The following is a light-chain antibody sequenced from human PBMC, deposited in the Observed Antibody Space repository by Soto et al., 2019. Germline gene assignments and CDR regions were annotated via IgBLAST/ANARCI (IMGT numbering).Light chain of an antibody. Sequence: SVLTQPASVSGSPGQSITISCTGTSSDVGGYKYVSWYQQHPDKAPKLIIYDVTNRPSGISNRFSGSKSGNTASLTISGLQAEDEADYYCSSYTSSSSYVFGTGTKVTV. J-gene: IGLJ1*01. CDR1: SSDVGGYKY. V-gene: IGLV2-14*01. CDR2: DVT. CDR3: SSYTSSSSYV.